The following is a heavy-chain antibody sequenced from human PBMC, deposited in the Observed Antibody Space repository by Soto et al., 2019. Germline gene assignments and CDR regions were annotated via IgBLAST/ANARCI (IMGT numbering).Heavy chain of an antibody. J-gene: IGHJ4*02. CDR3: ARSRYDIYLNFDY. CDR1: GYTFTYYP. CDR2: IIPIFGTA. Sequence: SVKVSCKASGYTFTYYPIHWVRQAPGQGLEWMGGIIPIFGTANYAQKFQGRVTITADESTSTAYMELSSLRSEDTAVYYCARSRYDIYLNFDYWGQGTLVTVSS. D-gene: IGHD3-9*01. V-gene: IGHV1-69*13.